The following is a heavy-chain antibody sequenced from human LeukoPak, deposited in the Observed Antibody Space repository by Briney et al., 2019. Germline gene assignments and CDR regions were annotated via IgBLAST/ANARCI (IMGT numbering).Heavy chain of an antibody. CDR1: RYTFTVYY. D-gene: IGHD3-10*01. CDR2: INPNSGGT. Sequence: VASLRVSSKASRYTFTVYYMHWVRQAPGQGLEWMGWINPNSGGTNYEQKFQGRVTMTRDTSISTAYMELSRLRSDDTAVYYCARRGMVRGVMFDYWGQGTLVTVSS. V-gene: IGHV1-2*02. J-gene: IGHJ4*02. CDR3: ARRGMVRGVMFDY.